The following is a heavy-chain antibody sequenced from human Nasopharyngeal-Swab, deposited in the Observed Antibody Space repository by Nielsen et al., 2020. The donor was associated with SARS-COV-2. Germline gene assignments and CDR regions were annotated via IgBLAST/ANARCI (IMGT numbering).Heavy chain of an antibody. CDR2: IYSGGST. V-gene: IGHV3-53*01. D-gene: IGHD3-10*01. Sequence: GGSLRLSCAASGFTVSSNYMSWVRQAPGKGLEWVSVIYSGGSTYYADSVKGRFTISRDNSKNTLYLQMNSLRAEDTAVYYCAKESRRLLWFGEARGYWGQGTLVTVSS. CDR1: GFTVSSNY. J-gene: IGHJ4*02. CDR3: AKESRRLLWFGEARGY.